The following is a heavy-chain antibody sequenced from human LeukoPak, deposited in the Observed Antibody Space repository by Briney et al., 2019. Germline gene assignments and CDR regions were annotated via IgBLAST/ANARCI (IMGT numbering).Heavy chain of an antibody. CDR2: IVVGSGNT. CDR3: AARSGYDDAFDI. D-gene: IGHD5-12*01. V-gene: IGHV1-58*01. CDR1: GFTFTSSA. Sequence: ASVKVSCKASGFTFTSSAVQWVRQARGQRLEWIGWIVVGSGNTNYAQKFQERVTITRDMSTSTAYMELSSLRSEDTAVYYCAARSGYDDAFDIWGQGTMVTVSS. J-gene: IGHJ3*02.